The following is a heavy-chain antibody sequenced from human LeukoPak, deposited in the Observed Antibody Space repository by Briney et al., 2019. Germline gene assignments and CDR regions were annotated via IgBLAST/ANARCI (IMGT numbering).Heavy chain of an antibody. V-gene: IGHV3-23*01. CDR3: AKDRIDSGSYYYIDD. D-gene: IGHD3-10*01. CDR1: GFTFSSHA. J-gene: IGHJ4*02. CDR2: ISGSAGYT. Sequence: GGSLRLSCAASGFTFSSHAMSWVRQAPGKGLEWVSGISGSAGYTYYAVSVKGRFTISRGNSRNTLFLQMNSLRVEDTAVYYCAKDRIDSGSYYYIDDWGRGTLVTVSS.